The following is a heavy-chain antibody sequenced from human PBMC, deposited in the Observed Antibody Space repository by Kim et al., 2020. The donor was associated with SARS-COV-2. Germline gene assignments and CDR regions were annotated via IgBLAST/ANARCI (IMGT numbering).Heavy chain of an antibody. D-gene: IGHD6-19*01. V-gene: IGHV4-34*01. Sequence: SETLSLTCAVYGGSFSGYYWSWIRQPPGKGLERIGEINHSGSTNYNPSLKSRVTISVDTSKNQFSLKLSSVTAADTAVYYCARKGPVYYFDYWGQGTLVTVSS. CDR2: INHSGST. J-gene: IGHJ4*02. CDR1: GGSFSGYY. CDR3: ARKGPVYYFDY.